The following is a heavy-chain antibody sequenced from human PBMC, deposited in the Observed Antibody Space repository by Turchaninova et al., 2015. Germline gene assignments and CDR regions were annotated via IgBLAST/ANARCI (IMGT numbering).Heavy chain of an antibody. V-gene: IGHV3-74*01. CDR1: GFTFSSYW. D-gene: IGHD6-6*01. CDR3: ARSNEYSSSSYAFDI. Sequence: EVQLVESGGGLVQPGGSLRLSCGASGFTFSSYWMHGVRQAPGKGLVWVSRINSDGSSTSYADSVKGRFTSSRDNAKNTLYLQMNSLRAEDTAVYYCARSNEYSSSSYAFDIWGQGTMVTVSS. J-gene: IGHJ3*02. CDR2: INSDGSST.